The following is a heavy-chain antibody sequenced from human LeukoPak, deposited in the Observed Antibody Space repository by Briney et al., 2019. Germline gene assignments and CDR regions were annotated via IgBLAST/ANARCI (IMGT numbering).Heavy chain of an antibody. D-gene: IGHD3-22*01. V-gene: IGHV3-23*01. CDR2: ISGSGGST. CDR1: GFTFSSYA. J-gene: IGHJ4*02. CDR3: AKVRITMIVVGANYDY. Sequence: GGSLRLSCAASGFTFSSYAMSWVRQAPGKGLEWVSAISGSGGSTYYADSVKDRFTISRDNSKNTLYLQMNSLRAEDTAVYYCAKVRITMIVVGANYDYWGQGTLVTVSS.